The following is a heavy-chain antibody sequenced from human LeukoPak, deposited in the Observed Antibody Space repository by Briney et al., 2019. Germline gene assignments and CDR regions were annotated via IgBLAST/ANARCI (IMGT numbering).Heavy chain of an antibody. CDR3: ARGKYCSSTSCCYDY. CDR1: GFTFSSYI. D-gene: IGHD2-2*01. Sequence: GGSLRLSCAASGFTFSSYIMNWVRQAPGKGLEWVSSISSSSSYIYYADSVKGRFTISRDNAKNSLYLQMNSLRAEDTAVYYCARGKYCSSTSCCYDYWGQGTLVTVSS. CDR2: ISSSSSYI. J-gene: IGHJ4*02. V-gene: IGHV3-21*01.